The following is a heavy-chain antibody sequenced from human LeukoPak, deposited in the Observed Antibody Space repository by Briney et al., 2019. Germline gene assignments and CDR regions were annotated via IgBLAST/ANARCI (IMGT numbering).Heavy chain of an antibody. V-gene: IGHV3-43*02. CDR2: ISGDGGST. CDR3: ASRAYTAMVK. Sequence: PGGSLRLSCAASGFTFDDYAMHWVRQAPGKGLEWVSLISGDGGSTFYAASVKGRFTMSRDNSKNTLYLQMNSLRAEDTAVYYCASRAYTAMVKWGQGNLVTVSS. D-gene: IGHD5-18*01. CDR1: GFTFDDYA. J-gene: IGHJ4*02.